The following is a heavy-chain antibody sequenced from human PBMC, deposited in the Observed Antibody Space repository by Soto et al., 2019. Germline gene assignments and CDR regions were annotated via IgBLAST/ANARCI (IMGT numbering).Heavy chain of an antibody. Sequence: SETLSLTCAVYGGSFSGYYWSWIRQPPGKGLEWIGEINHSGSTNYNPSLKSRVTISVDTSKNQFSLKLSSVTAADTAVYYCARVPSFTGTTTWEFDYWGQGTLVTVSS. V-gene: IGHV4-34*01. CDR3: ARVPSFTGTTTWEFDY. D-gene: IGHD1-7*01. CDR1: GGSFSGYY. J-gene: IGHJ4*02. CDR2: INHSGST.